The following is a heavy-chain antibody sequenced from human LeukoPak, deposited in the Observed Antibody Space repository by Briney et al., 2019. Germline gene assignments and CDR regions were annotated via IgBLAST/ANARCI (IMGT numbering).Heavy chain of an antibody. CDR3: ASRAAAANWFDP. Sequence: SETLSLTCTVSGGSISSYYWSWIRQPPGKGLEWIGYIYYSGSTNYNPSLKSRVTISVDTSKNQFSLKLSSVTAADTAVYYCASRAAAANWFDPWGQGTLVTVSS. CDR1: GGSISSYY. V-gene: IGHV4-59*12. CDR2: IYYSGST. J-gene: IGHJ5*02. D-gene: IGHD6-13*01.